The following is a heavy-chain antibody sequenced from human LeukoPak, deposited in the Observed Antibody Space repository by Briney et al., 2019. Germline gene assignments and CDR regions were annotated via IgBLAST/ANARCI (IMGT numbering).Heavy chain of an antibody. J-gene: IGHJ4*02. CDR1: GFTFSSYA. CDR2: ISYDGTNK. Sequence: GGSLRLSCAVSGFTFSSYAMHWVRQAPGKALEWVAVISYDGTNKYYAASVKGRFTMSRDNSKNTLYVQLNRLRPEDTAVYYCAGGGGTTDSAWYGYYFDHWGQGTLVTVSS. CDR3: AGGGGTTDSAWYGYYFDH. D-gene: IGHD4-17*01. V-gene: IGHV3-30*04.